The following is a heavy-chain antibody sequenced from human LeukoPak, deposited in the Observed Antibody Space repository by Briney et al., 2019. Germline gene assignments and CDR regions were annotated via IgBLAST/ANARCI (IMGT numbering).Heavy chain of an antibody. CDR1: GFTFSSYW. J-gene: IGHJ5*02. CDR3: ARANWIAAAGTRYNWFDP. V-gene: IGHV3-74*01. D-gene: IGHD6-13*01. Sequence: GGSLRLSCAASGFTFSSYWMHWVRQAPGKGLVWVSRINSDGSSTSYADSVKGRFTISRDNAKNTLYLQMNSLRAEDTAVYYCARANWIAAAGTRYNWFDPWGQGTLVTVSS. CDR2: INSDGSST.